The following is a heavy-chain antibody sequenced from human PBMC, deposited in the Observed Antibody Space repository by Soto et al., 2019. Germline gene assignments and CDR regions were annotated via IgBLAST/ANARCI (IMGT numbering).Heavy chain of an antibody. Sequence: QVQLVESGGGVVQPGRSLRLSCAASGFTFSSYGMHWVRQAPGKGLEWVAVIWYDGSNKYYADFVKGRFTISRDNSKNTLYLQMNSLRAEDTAVYYCASSPKSSGGSWHEDYFDYWGQGTLVTVSS. D-gene: IGHD2-15*01. CDR2: IWYDGSNK. CDR3: ASSPKSSGGSWHEDYFDY. J-gene: IGHJ4*02. V-gene: IGHV3-33*01. CDR1: GFTFSSYG.